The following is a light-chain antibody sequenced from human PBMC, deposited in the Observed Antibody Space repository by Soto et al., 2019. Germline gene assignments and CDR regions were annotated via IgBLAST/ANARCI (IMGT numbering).Light chain of an antibody. Sequence: EIVMTQSPATLSVSPGERATLSCRASQSVSSNLAWYQQKPGQAPRLLIYGASTRATGIPVRFSGSGSGTEFILTISSLQSEDFAVYYCQQYNNWPQTFGQGTKVEIK. V-gene: IGKV3-15*01. CDR1: QSVSSN. J-gene: IGKJ1*01. CDR3: QQYNNWPQT. CDR2: GAS.